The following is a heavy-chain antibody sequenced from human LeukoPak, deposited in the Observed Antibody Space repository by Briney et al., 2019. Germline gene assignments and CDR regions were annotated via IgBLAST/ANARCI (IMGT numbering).Heavy chain of an antibody. CDR1: GISLSDSA. V-gene: IGHV3-21*01. D-gene: IGHD2-8*02. CDR2: ISSSSSYI. J-gene: IGHJ6*03. CDR3: ASLPRGLTGGYMDV. Sequence: NAGGSLRLSCAASGISLSDSAMNWVRQAPGKGLEWVSSISSSSSYIYYADSVKGRFTISRDNAKNSLYLQMNSLRAEDTAVYYCASLPRGLTGGYMDVWGKGTTVTVSS.